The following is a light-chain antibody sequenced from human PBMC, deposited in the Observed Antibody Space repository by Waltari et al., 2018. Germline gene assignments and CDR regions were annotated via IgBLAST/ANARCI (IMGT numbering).Light chain of an antibody. V-gene: IGKV1-5*03. CDR2: LAS. CDR3: QQYDSYPVT. Sequence: DIQMIQSPSTLSASVGDRVTITCRASQTISSWLAWYQQKPGKAPKVLIYLASSLQSAVPSRFSGSGSGTEFTLTISSLQPDDFATYYCQQYDSYPVTFGQGTRLEIK. CDR1: QTISSW. J-gene: IGKJ5*01.